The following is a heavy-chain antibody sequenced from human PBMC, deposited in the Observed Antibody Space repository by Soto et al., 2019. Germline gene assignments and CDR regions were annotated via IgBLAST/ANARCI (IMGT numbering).Heavy chain of an antibody. V-gene: IGHV1-69*01. Sequence: QVQLVQSGAEVKKPGSSVKVSCKASGSTFSSYAISWVRQAPGQGLEWMGGNIPIFGTANYAQKFQGRVTISAEEPASTAYMELSRLRSEDTAVYYCARGEEDIVVVPASPWFDPWGQGSLVTVSS. CDR2: NIPIFGTA. D-gene: IGHD2-2*01. CDR3: ARGEEDIVVVPASPWFDP. J-gene: IGHJ5*02. CDR1: GSTFSSYA.